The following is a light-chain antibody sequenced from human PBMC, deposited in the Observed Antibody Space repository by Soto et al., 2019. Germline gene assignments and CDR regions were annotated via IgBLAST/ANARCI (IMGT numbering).Light chain of an antibody. J-gene: IGKJ3*01. Sequence: DIVMTQSPDSLAVSLGERATINCKSSQSVLYSSNNKNYFAWYQQKPGQPPKLLIYWASTRESGVPDRFSGSGSETDITLTISGLQAEDVAVYYCQQYYGTPFTFGPGTKVDL. CDR1: QSVLYSSNNKNY. V-gene: IGKV4-1*01. CDR3: QQYYGTPFT. CDR2: WAS.